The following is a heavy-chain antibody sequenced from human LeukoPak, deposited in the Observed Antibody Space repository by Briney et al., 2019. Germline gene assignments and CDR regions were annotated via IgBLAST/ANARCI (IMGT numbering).Heavy chain of an antibody. D-gene: IGHD4-23*01. CDR2: IYYSGST. Sequence: SETLSLTCTVSGGSISSSSYYWGWIRQPPGKGLEWIGSIYYSGSTYYNPSLKSRVTISVDTSKNQFTLKLSSVTAADTAVYYCARDPYGGSLDAFDVWGQGTMVTVSS. J-gene: IGHJ3*01. CDR1: GGSISSSSYY. CDR3: ARDPYGGSLDAFDV. V-gene: IGHV4-39*06.